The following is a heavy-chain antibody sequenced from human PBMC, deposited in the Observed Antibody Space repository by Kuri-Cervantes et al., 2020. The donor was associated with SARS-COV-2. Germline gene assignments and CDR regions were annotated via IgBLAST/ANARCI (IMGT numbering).Heavy chain of an antibody. CDR2: IYYSGST. Sequence: SETLSLTCTVSGGSISSYYWSRIRQPPGKGLEWIGYIYYSGSTNYNPSLKSRVTISVDTSKNQFSLKLSSVTAADTAVYYCARDSSIGINDIWGQGTMVTVSS. CDR3: ARDSSIGINDI. V-gene: IGHV4-59*12. D-gene: IGHD6-6*01. J-gene: IGHJ3*02. CDR1: GGSISSYY.